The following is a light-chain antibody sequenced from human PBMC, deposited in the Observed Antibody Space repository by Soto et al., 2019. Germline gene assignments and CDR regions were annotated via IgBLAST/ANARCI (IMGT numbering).Light chain of an antibody. J-gene: IGKJ1*01. V-gene: IGKV1-5*03. CDR2: KAS. CDR1: QSISSS. CDR3: QQYNSYSRT. Sequence: DIQMTQSPSTLSASVGGRVTITCRASQSISSSLAWYQQKPGKAPKLLIYKASSLESGVPSRFSGSGSGTEFTLTITSVQPDDFATYYCQQYNSYSRTFGQGTKVDIK.